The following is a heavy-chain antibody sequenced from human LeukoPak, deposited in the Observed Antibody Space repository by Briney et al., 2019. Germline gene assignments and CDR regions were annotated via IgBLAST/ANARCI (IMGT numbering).Heavy chain of an antibody. CDR3: ARDTGGGQLWRHYYYYMDV. J-gene: IGHJ6*03. CDR1: GFTFSSYE. Sequence: GGSLRLSCAASGFTFSSYEMNWVRQAPGKGLEWVSYISSSGSTIYYADSVKGRFTISRDNAKNSLYLQMNSLRAEDTAVYYCARDTGGGQLWRHYYYYMDVWGKGTTVTVSS. V-gene: IGHV3-48*03. D-gene: IGHD5-18*01. CDR2: ISSSGSTI.